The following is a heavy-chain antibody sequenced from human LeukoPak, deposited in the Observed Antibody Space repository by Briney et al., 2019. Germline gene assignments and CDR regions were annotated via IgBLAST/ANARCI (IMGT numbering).Heavy chain of an antibody. D-gene: IGHD3-9*01. CDR2: INPNRGGT. CDR3: ARSPHILAGENFDY. CDR1: GQSFTAYY. J-gene: IGHJ4*02. Sequence: VASVHVSCKASGQSFTAYYIHWAGQAPGQGLAWKGWINPNRGGTNYAQKFQGRVTMTRDTSITTAYMEMSRLRSDDTALYYCARSPHILAGENFDYWGQGTLVTVSS. V-gene: IGHV1-2*02.